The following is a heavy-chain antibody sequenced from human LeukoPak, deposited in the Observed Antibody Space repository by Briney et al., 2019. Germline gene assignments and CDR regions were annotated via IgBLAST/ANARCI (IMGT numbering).Heavy chain of an antibody. CDR3: ARDNVPVGATTRPDY. CDR1: GFTFSSYA. D-gene: IGHD1-26*01. Sequence: PGGSLRLSCAASGFTFSSYAMHWVRQAPGKGLEWVAVISYDGSNKYYADSVKGRLTISRDISKNTLFLQMNSLRAEDTALYYCARDNVPVGATTRPDYWGQGTLVTVSS. V-gene: IGHV3-30*04. J-gene: IGHJ4*02. CDR2: ISYDGSNK.